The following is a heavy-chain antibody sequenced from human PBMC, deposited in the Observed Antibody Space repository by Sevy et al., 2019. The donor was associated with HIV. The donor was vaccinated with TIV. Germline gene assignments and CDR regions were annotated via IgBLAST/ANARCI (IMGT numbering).Heavy chain of an antibody. D-gene: IGHD1-1*01. J-gene: IGHJ1*01. V-gene: IGHV3-30-3*01. Sequence: GGSLRLSCAASGFTFSDYSMHWVRQAPGKGLEWVATISYDGSNKHYADSVKGRFTPSRENSKNSLFLQMNSLRAEDTAVYYCALERLSSNVAEYFQNWGQGTLVTVSS. CDR3: ALERLSSNVAEYFQN. CDR1: GFTFSDYS. CDR2: ISYDGSNK.